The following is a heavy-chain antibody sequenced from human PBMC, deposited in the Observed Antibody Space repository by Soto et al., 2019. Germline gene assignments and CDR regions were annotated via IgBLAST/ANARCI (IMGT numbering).Heavy chain of an antibody. CDR1: GGTFSSYT. CDR2: IITILGIA. CDR3: ARDSHDYTVTFDY. J-gene: IGHJ4*02. D-gene: IGHD4-17*01. Sequence: QVQLVQSGAEVKKTGSSVKVSCKASGGTFSSYTISWVRQAPGQGLEWMGRIITILGIANYAQKFQGRVTITADKSTSTAYMELSSLRSEDTAVYYCARDSHDYTVTFDYWGQGTLVTVSS. V-gene: IGHV1-69*08.